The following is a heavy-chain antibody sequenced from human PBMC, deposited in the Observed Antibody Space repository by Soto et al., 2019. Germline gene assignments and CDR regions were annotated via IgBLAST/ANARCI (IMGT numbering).Heavy chain of an antibody. D-gene: IGHD5-12*01. J-gene: IGHJ4*02. V-gene: IGHV4-59*01. Sequence: PSETLSLTCTVSGGSISSYYWSWIQQPPGNGLEWIGYIYYSGSTNYNPSLKSRVTISVDKSKNQFSLKLSSVTAADTAVYYCAREQRWLQYVGYYFDYWGQGTLVTVS. CDR2: IYYSGST. CDR1: GGSISSYY. CDR3: AREQRWLQYVGYYFDY.